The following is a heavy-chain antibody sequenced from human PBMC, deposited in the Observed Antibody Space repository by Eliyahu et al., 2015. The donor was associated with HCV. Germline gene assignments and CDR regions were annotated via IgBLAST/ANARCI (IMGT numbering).Heavy chain of an antibody. CDR3: ARGYTGSCIDK. CDR2: ISYDENNE. Sequence: QVQLVESGGGVVQPGGSLRLSCXASGFTFSNHAMPWVRQAPGEGLEWVALISYDENNEYYLDSVKGRFTISRDNLKNTVYLQMNSLRAEDAAIYYCARGYTGSCIDKWGQGTLVTVSS. V-gene: IGHV3-30*04. CDR1: GFTFSNHA. D-gene: IGHD1-26*01. J-gene: IGHJ4*02.